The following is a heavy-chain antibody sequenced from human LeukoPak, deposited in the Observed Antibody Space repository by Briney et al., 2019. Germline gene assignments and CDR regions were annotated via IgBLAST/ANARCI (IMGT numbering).Heavy chain of an antibody. Sequence: SETLSLTCTVSGGSITTYYWTWIRQPPGKGLEWIGYVYHTGGTNYNPSLKSRATISVDMSKNQFSLKLSSVTAADTAAYYCARDLGSSGFLGYWGQGTLVTVSS. V-gene: IGHV4-59*01. CDR2: VYHTGGT. J-gene: IGHJ4*02. CDR3: ARDLGSSGFLGY. D-gene: IGHD6-19*01. CDR1: GGSITTYY.